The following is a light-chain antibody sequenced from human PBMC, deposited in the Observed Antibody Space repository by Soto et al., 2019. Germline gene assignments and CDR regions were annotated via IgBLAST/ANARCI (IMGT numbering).Light chain of an antibody. V-gene: IGLV2-14*03. J-gene: IGLJ1*01. CDR3: CSYASSTSYV. Sequence: QSVLTQPASVSGSPGQSIPISCTGTSSDVGGYNFVTWYQQHPGEAPKLMIHDVSSRASGVPNRFSGSKSGTTASLTISGLQAEDEADYYCCSYASSTSYVFGTGTKVTVL. CDR2: DVS. CDR1: SSDVGGYNF.